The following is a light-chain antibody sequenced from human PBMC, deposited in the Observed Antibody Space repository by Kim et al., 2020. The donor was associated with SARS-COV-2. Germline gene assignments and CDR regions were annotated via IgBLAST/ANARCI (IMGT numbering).Light chain of an antibody. J-gene: IGKJ1*01. V-gene: IGKV1-27*01. CDR2: TAS. Sequence: DIQMTQSPSSLSASVGDRVTITCRASQGIRNYLAWYQQKPGKVPKLLIYTASILQSGVPSRFSGSGSGTDFTLTISSLQPEDVATYYCQKYDSAPKTFGKGTKVDIK. CDR1: QGIRNY. CDR3: QKYDSAPKT.